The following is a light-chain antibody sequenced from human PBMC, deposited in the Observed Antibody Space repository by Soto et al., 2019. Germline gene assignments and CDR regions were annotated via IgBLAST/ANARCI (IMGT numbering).Light chain of an antibody. J-gene: IGLJ1*01. CDR1: SSNIGAGYG. Sequence: QSVLTQPPSVSGAPGQRVGISCTGSSSNIGAGYGVHWYHQLLGTAPKLLIFGNNNRPSGVPDRFSGSKSDTSASLGITGLQAEDEADYYCQSYDSSLNGYVFGTGTKVTVL. CDR3: QSYDSSLNGYV. V-gene: IGLV1-40*01. CDR2: GNN.